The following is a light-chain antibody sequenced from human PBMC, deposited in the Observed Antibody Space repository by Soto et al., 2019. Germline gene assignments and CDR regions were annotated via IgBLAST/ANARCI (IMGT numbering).Light chain of an antibody. CDR1: YIGSKS. Sequence: SYELTQPPSVSVAPGQTARISCGGDYIGSKSVHWYQQRPGQAPVLVVYDDSDRPSGIPERFSGSNSGNTATLTISSVEGGDEADYYCQVWDSSSDHLIFCGGTKLTVL. V-gene: IGLV3-21*02. J-gene: IGLJ2*01. CDR3: QVWDSSSDHLI. CDR2: DDS.